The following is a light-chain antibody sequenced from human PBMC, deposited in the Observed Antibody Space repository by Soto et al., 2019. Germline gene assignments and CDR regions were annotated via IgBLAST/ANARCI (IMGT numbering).Light chain of an antibody. CDR1: SSDVGGYNY. J-gene: IGLJ1*01. CDR2: EVS. CDR3: SSYAGSNNWN. Sequence: QSALTQPPSASGSPGQSVTISCTGTSSDVGGYNYVSWYQQHPGKAPKLMIYEVSKRPSGVPDRFSGSKSGNTASLTVSGLQAKDEADYYCSSYAGSNNWNFGTGTKVPS. V-gene: IGLV2-8*01.